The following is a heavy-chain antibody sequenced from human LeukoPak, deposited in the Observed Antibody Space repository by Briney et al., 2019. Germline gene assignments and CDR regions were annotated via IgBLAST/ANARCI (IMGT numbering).Heavy chain of an antibody. CDR2: LYTNGSI. CDR1: GASISNYY. D-gene: IGHD7-27*01. CDR3: AGATWGSGYFDY. V-gene: IGHV4-4*07. Sequence: KTSETLSLTCTVSGASISNYYWSWIRQPAGKGLEWIGRLYTNGSINFNPSLKSRITMSVDTSKNQFSLRLSSVTAADTAVYYCAGATWGSGYFDYWGQGTLVTVSS. J-gene: IGHJ4*02.